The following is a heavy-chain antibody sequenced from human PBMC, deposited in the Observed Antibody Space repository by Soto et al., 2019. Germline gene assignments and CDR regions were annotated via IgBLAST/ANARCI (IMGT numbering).Heavy chain of an antibody. CDR2: ISAYNGNT. CDR1: GYTFTSYC. Sequence: GASVKVSCKASGYTFTSYCISWVRQAPGQGLEWMGWISAYNGNTNYAQKLQGRVTMTTDTSTSTAYMELRSLRSDDTAVYYCARDAASTVIKARRWFDPWGQGTLVTVSS. CDR3: ARDAASTVIKARRWFDP. J-gene: IGHJ5*02. D-gene: IGHD2-21*01. V-gene: IGHV1-18*01.